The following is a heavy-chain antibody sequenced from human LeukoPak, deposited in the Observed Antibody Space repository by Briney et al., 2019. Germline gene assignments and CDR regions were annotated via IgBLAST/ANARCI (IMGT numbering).Heavy chain of an antibody. CDR3: ARLYCSITSCYAGDY. J-gene: IGHJ4*02. CDR2: IWYDGSNK. V-gene: IGHV3-33*01. Sequence: GGSLRLSCTASGFTFSNYGMHWVRQAPGKGLEWVAVIWYDGSNKYYADSVKGRFTISRDTSKKTTYLQMNSLRADDTAVYYCARLYCSITSCYAGDYWGQGTLVTVSS. CDR1: GFTFSNYG. D-gene: IGHD2-2*01.